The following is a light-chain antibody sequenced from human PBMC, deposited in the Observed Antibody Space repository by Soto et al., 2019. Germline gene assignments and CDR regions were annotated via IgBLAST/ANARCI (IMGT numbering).Light chain of an antibody. CDR3: AAWDDSLNGYV. V-gene: IGLV1-44*01. J-gene: IGLJ1*01. CDR2: SNN. CDR1: SSDIGAYDY. Sequence: QSVLTQPASLSGSPGQSITISCTGTSSDIGAYDYVSWFQQHPGTAPKLLIYSNNQRPSGVPDRFSGSKSGTSASLAISGLQSEDEADYYCAAWDDSLNGYVFGTGTKVNVL.